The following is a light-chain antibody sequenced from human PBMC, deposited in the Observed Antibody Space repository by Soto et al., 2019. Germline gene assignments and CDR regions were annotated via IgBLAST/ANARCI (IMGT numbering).Light chain of an antibody. V-gene: IGKV3-15*01. CDR2: DAS. Sequence: EVVMTQSPATLSVSPGERATLSCRASQTVSSNLAWFQQRPGQAPRLLIYDASTRATGIAARFSGSGSGTEFTLTISSXQSEDFAVYYCQQHNIWPHTFGQGTKVDIK. CDR3: QQHNIWPHT. CDR1: QTVSSN. J-gene: IGKJ2*01.